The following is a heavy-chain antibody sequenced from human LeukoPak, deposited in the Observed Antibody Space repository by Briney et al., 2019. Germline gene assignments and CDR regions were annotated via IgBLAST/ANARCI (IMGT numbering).Heavy chain of an antibody. CDR2: MNPNNGYR. V-gene: IGHV1-8*01. J-gene: IGHJ4*02. Sequence: ASVKVSCKASGYIFTSHDINWVRQATGQGLEWMGWMNPNNGYRGYAQKFQGRVTMTRNTSISTAYMELSGLRSEDTAVYYCARETGGHTYYFDYWGQGTLVTVSS. CDR3: ARETGGHTYYFDY. D-gene: IGHD7-27*01. CDR1: GYIFTSHD.